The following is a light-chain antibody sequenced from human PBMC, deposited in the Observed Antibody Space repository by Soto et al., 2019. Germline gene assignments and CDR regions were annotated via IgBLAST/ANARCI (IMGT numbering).Light chain of an antibody. Sequence: AIQMTQSPSSLSASVGDRVTITCRASQGIRNDLGGYQQKPGKAPTVLIFAAASLQRGVPSRFSGSGSGTDFTLTISSLQPEDFATYYCLQDYNYPHTFGQGTKVEIK. V-gene: IGKV1-6*01. CDR1: QGIRND. CDR3: LQDYNYPHT. CDR2: AAA. J-gene: IGKJ1*01.